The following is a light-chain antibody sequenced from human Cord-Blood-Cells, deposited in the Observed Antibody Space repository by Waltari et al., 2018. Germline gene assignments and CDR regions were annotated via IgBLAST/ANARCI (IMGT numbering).Light chain of an antibody. V-gene: IGLV2-14*01. CDR3: SSYTSSSTYVV. CDR2: EVS. J-gene: IGLJ2*01. Sequence: ALTQPASVSASPGQSITIPCPGTSSDAGGSNYVSLYQQHPGKAPKLMIYEVSKRPSGVPNRFSGSKSGNTASLTISGLQAEDEADYYCSSYTSSSTYVVFGGGTKLTVL. CDR1: SSDAGGSNY.